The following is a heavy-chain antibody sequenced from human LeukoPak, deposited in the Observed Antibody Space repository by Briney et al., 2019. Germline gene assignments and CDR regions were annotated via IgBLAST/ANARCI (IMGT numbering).Heavy chain of an antibody. CDR1: GFTFSSYA. J-gene: IGHJ5*02. CDR2: ISGSGGST. Sequence: GGSLRLSCAASGFTFSSYAMSWVRQAPGKGPEWVSAISGSGGSTYYADSVKGRFTISRDNSKNTLYLQMNSLRAEDTAVYYCAKEQYYYDSSGYTTSYNWFDPWGQGTLVTVSS. CDR3: AKEQYYYDSSGYTTSYNWFDP. D-gene: IGHD3-22*01. V-gene: IGHV3-23*01.